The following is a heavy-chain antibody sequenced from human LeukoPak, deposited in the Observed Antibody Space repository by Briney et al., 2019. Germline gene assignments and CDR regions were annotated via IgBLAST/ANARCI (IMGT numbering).Heavy chain of an antibody. CDR1: GLTFDDYG. Sequence: GGSLRLSCVASGLTFDDYGMSWVRQAPGKGLEWVSGINWNGGTTTYADSVKGRFTISRDNAKNSLYLQMNSLRAEDTAVYYCARIGTAYYYGSGSFDYWGQGTLVTVSS. D-gene: IGHD3-10*01. CDR3: ARIGTAYYYGSGSFDY. CDR2: INWNGGTT. J-gene: IGHJ4*02. V-gene: IGHV3-20*04.